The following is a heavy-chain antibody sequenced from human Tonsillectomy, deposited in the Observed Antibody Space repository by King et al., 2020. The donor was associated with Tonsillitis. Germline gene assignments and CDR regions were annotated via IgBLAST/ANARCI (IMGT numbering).Heavy chain of an antibody. Sequence: QLVQSGGGVVQPGRSLRLSCAASGFTFSSYGMHWVRQAPGKGLEWVAVISYDGSNKYYADSVKGRFTISRDNSKNTLYLQMNSLRAEDTAVYYCAKDAVGSSSWTTSYYYYYGMDVWGQGTTVTVSS. J-gene: IGHJ6*02. CDR3: AKDAVGSSSWTTSYYYYYGMDV. V-gene: IGHV3-30*18. CDR1: GFTFSSYG. CDR2: ISYDGSNK. D-gene: IGHD6-13*01.